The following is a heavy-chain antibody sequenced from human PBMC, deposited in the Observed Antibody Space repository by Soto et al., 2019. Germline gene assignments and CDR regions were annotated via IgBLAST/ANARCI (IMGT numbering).Heavy chain of an antibody. J-gene: IGHJ6*02. D-gene: IGHD6-13*01. CDR1: GGTFSSYA. Sequence: QVQLVQSGAEVKKPGSSVKVSCKAPGGTFSSYAISWVRQAPGQGLEWMGGIIPIFGTANYAQKFQGRVTMTADESTGTAYVELSSLRSEDTAVYYCARVGSSPGGMDVWGRGTTVTVS. V-gene: IGHV1-69*12. CDR3: ARVGSSPGGMDV. CDR2: IIPIFGTA.